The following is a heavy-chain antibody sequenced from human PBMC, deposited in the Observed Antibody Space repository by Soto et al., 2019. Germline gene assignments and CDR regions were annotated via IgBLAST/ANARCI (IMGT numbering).Heavy chain of an antibody. CDR3: ARHIYESSGYRYFDL. CDR1: GYSCSTYW. J-gene: IGHJ4*02. Sequence: XESLKVSCTCSGYSCSTYWSALVLQMPGKGLEWMGIIYPGDSDTRYSPSFQGQVTISADTSTKTAYLQWSSLKASDTAMYYCARHIYESSGYRYFDLCGQGTLVTVSS. D-gene: IGHD3-22*01. V-gene: IGHV5-51*01. CDR2: IYPGDSDT.